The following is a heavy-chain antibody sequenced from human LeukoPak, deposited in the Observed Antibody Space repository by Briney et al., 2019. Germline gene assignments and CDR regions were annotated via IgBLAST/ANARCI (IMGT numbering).Heavy chain of an antibody. Sequence: GGSLRLSCAASGFTFSSYGMSWVRQAPGKGLEWVSAISGSGGSTYYADSVKGRFTISRDNSKNTLYLQMNSLRAEDTAVYYCAKARSPYYYFDYWGQGTLVTVSS. D-gene: IGHD3-10*01. J-gene: IGHJ4*02. CDR3: AKARSPYYYFDY. CDR2: ISGSGGST. CDR1: GFTFSSYG. V-gene: IGHV3-23*01.